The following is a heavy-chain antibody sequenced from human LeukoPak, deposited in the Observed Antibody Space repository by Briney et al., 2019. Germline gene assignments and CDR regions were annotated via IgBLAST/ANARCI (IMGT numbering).Heavy chain of an antibody. CDR3: ARERYYYDSSGYYGRYFDY. CDR1: GGSFRGYY. J-gene: IGHJ4*02. D-gene: IGHD3-22*01. V-gene: IGHV4-34*01. Sequence: PSETLSLTCAVYGGSFRGYYWSWIRQPPGKGLEWIGEINHSGSTNYNPSLKSRVTISVDTSKNQFSLKLSSVTAADTAVYYCARERYYYDSSGYYGRYFDYWGQGSLVTVSS. CDR2: INHSGST.